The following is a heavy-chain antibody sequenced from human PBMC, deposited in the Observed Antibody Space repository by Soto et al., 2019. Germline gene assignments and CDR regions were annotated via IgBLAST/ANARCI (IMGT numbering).Heavy chain of an antibody. D-gene: IGHD2-15*01. V-gene: IGHV3-74*01. J-gene: IGHJ6*02. Sequence: LRLSCAASGFTFSNFWMHWVRQAPGKGLVWVARINSDGSSTSYADSVKGRFTISRDNAKNTLYVQMNSLRAEDTAVYYCARDLRYCSGGTCYLYYYGMDVWGPGTTVTVSS. CDR3: ARDLRYCSGGTCYLYYYGMDV. CDR2: INSDGSST. CDR1: GFTFSNFW.